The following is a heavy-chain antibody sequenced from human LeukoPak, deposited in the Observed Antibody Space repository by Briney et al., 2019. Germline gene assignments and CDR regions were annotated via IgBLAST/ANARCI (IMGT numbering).Heavy chain of an antibody. D-gene: IGHD4-11*01. CDR2: IYTSGST. J-gene: IGHJ5*02. V-gene: IGHV4-4*07. CDR1: GGSISSYY. Sequence: SETLSLTCTVSGGSISSYYWSWIRQPAGKGLEWIGRIYTSGSTNYNPSLKGRVTMSVDTSKNQFSLKLSSVTAADTAVYYCARDGPYSNYANWFDPWGQGTLVTVSS. CDR3: ARDGPYSNYANWFDP.